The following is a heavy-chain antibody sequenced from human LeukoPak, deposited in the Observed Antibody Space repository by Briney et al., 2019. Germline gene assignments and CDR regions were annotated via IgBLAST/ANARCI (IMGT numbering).Heavy chain of an antibody. CDR3: ARGTPYSS. CDR2: IYHSGST. D-gene: IGHD5-18*01. J-gene: IGHJ5*02. V-gene: IGHV4-38-2*02. CDR1: GYSISSGYY. Sequence: SETLSLTCTVSGYSISSGYYWGWIRQPPGKGLEWIGSIYHSGSTYYNPSLKSRVTISVDKSKNQFSLKLSSVTAADTAVYYCARGTPYSSWGQGTLVTVSS.